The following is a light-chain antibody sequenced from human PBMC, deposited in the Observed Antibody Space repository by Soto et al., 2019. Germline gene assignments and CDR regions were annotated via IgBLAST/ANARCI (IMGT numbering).Light chain of an antibody. V-gene: IGKV3-15*01. Sequence: EVVMTQSPATLSVSPGERATLSFRASQTVSRNLAWYQQRPGQAPRLLIYDISNRATGVPARFSGSGSETEFTLTIRSLQSEDFAVYFCQQYNHWPSFGQGTRLEIK. CDR2: DIS. CDR1: QTVSRN. CDR3: QQYNHWPS. J-gene: IGKJ5*01.